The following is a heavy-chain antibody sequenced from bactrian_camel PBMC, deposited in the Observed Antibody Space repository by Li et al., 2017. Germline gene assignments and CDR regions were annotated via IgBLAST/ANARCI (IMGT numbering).Heavy chain of an antibody. CDR2: FTTRARST. D-gene: IGHD1*01. Sequence: VEAGGSLRLNCTASGVASFVYRMYCMGWFRQGPGQAREGVASFTTRARSTDYADFVKARFTISQDSARNTLYLQMDNLKPEDAAMYYCVADRGVAVGWRLSLVRPEFGSWGQGTQVTVS. CDR1: GVASFVYRMYC. CDR3: VADRGVAVGWRLSLVRPEFGS. V-gene: IGHV3S28*01. J-gene: IGHJ6*01.